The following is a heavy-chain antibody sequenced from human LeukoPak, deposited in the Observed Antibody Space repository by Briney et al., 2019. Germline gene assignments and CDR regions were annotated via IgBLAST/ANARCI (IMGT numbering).Heavy chain of an antibody. CDR1: GFTFSSND. J-gene: IGHJ6*03. V-gene: IGHV3-53*01. Sequence: GGSLRLSCAASGFTFSSNDMSWVRQAPGKGLEWVSVIYVGGSTYYADSVKGRFTISRDNSKNTLYLQMNSLRAEDTAVYYCARDRGSGITMVRGVIRGYMDVWGKGTTVTVSS. CDR3: ARDRGSGITMVRGVIRGYMDV. D-gene: IGHD3-10*01. CDR2: IYVGGST.